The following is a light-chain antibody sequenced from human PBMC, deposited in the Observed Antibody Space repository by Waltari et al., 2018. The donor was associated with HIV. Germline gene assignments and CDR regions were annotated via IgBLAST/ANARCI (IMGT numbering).Light chain of an antibody. CDR1: SFDIYGYNF. V-gene: IGLV2-14*01. J-gene: IGLJ3*02. CDR3: ISYISSSSPV. CDR2: EVS. Sequence: QSALTQPASVSGSPGQSITISCTGTSFDIYGYNFVSWYQHHPGKAPKVIIYEVSNRPSGVADRFSGSKSGNTASRTISGLQPEDEAEYFGISYISSSSPVFGGGTKLTVL.